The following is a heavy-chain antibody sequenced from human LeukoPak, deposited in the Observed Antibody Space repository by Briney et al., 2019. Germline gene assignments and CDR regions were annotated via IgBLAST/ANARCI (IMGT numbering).Heavy chain of an antibody. D-gene: IGHD3-10*01. CDR1: GFTFSSYA. V-gene: IGHV3-23*01. Sequence: QSGGSLRLSCAASGFTFSSYAMSWVRQAPGKGLEWVSAISGSGGSTYYADSVKGRFTISRDNSKNTLYLQMNSLRAEDTAVYYCAKDHSVLLWFGEPHHYFDYWGQGTLVTVSS. CDR3: AKDHSVLLWFGEPHHYFDY. J-gene: IGHJ4*02. CDR2: ISGSGGST.